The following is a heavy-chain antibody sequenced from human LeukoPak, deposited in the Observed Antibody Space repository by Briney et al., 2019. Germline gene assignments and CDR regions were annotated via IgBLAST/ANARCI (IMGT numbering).Heavy chain of an antibody. J-gene: IGHJ3*02. D-gene: IGHD3-10*01. CDR1: GFTFSVYG. CDR3: AKDMIRGLPDAFDI. Sequence: TGGSLRLSCAASGFTFSVYGMHWVRQAPGKGLEWVSLITHSGEYTDYADSVKGRFTISRDNSKNTVYLQMNNLRADDTAVYYCAKDMIRGLPDAFDIWGQGTMVTVSS. CDR2: ITHSGEYT. V-gene: IGHV3-23*01.